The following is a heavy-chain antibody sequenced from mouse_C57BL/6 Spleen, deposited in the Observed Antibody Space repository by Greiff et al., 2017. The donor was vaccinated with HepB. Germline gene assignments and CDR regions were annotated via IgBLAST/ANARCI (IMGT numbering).Heavy chain of an antibody. J-gene: IGHJ2*01. CDR3: VRHQDYYGSSFPYFDY. V-gene: IGHV10-1*01. Sequence: EVQLVESGGGLVQPKGSLKLSCAASGFSFNTYAMNWVRQAPGKGLEWVARIRSKSNNYATYYADSVKDRFTISRADSESMLYLQMNNLKTEDTAMYYCVRHQDYYGSSFPYFDYWGQGTTLTVSS. CDR1: GFSFNTYA. CDR2: IRSKSNNYAT. D-gene: IGHD1-1*01.